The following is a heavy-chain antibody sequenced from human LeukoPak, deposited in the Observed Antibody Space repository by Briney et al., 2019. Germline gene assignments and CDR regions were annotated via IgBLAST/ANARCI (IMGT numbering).Heavy chain of an antibody. V-gene: IGHV4-39*07. J-gene: IGHJ4*02. D-gene: IGHD3-10*01. CDR3: AKDMVRGVIKPIVDY. CDR2: IYYSGST. CDR1: GGSISSSSYY. Sequence: SETLSLTCTVSGGSISSSSYYWGWIRQPPGKGLEWIGSIYYSGSTYYNPSLKSRVTISVDTSKNQFSLKLSSVTAADTAVYYCAKDMVRGVIKPIVDYWGQGTLVTVSS.